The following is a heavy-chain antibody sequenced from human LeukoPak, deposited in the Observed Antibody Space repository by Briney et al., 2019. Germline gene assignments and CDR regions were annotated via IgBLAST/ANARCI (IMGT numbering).Heavy chain of an antibody. Sequence: GGSLRLSCAASGFTFNTYSMNWVRQAPGKGLEWVSYISSSSSTIYYADSVKGRFTISRDNTKNSLYLQMNSLRAEDAAVYYCARGSTYYDSSGQVPFDYWGQGTLVTVSS. CDR1: GFTFNTYS. CDR3: ARGSTYYDSSGQVPFDY. D-gene: IGHD3-22*01. J-gene: IGHJ4*02. CDR2: ISSSSSTI. V-gene: IGHV3-48*01.